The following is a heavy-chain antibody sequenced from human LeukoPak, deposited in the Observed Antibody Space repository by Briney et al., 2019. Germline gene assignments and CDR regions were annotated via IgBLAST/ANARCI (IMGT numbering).Heavy chain of an antibody. CDR2: INHSGST. D-gene: IGHD6-13*01. J-gene: IGHJ4*02. CDR3: ARVLKAAAAGPIDY. V-gene: IGHV4-34*01. Sequence: SETLSLTCAVYGGSFSGYYWSWIRQPPGKVLEWIGEINHSGSTNYNPSLKSRVTISVDTSKNQFSLKLSSVTAADTAVYYCARVLKAAAAGPIDYWGQGTLVTVSS. CDR1: GGSFSGYY.